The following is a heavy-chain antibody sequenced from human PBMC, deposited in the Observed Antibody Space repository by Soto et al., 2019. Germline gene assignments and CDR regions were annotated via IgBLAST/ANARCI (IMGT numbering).Heavy chain of an antibody. V-gene: IGHV4-34*01. CDR2: INHSGST. Sequence: AETLSLTCAVYGGSFSGYYCCWIRQPPGKGLEWIGEINHSGSTNYNPSLKSRVTISVDTSKNQFSLKLSSVTAADTAVYYCARGVISSHGMDVWGYRSRGTVS. CDR3: ARGVISSHGMDV. J-gene: IGHJ6*02. CDR1: GGSFSGYY.